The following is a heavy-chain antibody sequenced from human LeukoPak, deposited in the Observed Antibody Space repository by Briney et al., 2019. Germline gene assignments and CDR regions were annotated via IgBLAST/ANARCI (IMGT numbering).Heavy chain of an antibody. J-gene: IGHJ2*01. D-gene: IGHD1-26*01. V-gene: IGHV3-23*01. CDR1: GFTFTNYA. CDR2: MSINGIT. Sequence: SGGSLRLSCAASGFTFTNYAMTWVRQAPGKGLEWVSLMSINGITYYADSVKGRFTISRDTSKNTLYLQMNSLRAEDTAVYHCAKDLIRSGTYNWHFDLWGRGTLVTVSS. CDR3: AKDLIRSGTYNWHFDL.